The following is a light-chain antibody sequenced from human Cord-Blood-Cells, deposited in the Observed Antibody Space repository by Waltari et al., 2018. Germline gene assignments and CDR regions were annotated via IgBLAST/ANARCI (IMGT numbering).Light chain of an antibody. CDR2: YVS. CDR1: SSDVGGYNY. J-gene: IGLJ1*01. CDR3: CSYAGSYTFV. Sequence: QSALTQPRSVSGSPGQSVTISCTGTSSDVGGYNYGPWYQQHPGKAPKLMIYYVSKRPSVVPDRFSGSKSGNTASLTISGLQAEDEADYYCCSYAGSYTFVFGTGTKVTVL. V-gene: IGLV2-11*01.